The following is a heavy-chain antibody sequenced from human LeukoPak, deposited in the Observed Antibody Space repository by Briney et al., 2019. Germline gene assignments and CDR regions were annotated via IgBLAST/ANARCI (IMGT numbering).Heavy chain of an antibody. CDR3: ARCGQAPYYYYGMDV. V-gene: IGHV1-69*01. Sequence: VASVKVSCKASGGTFSSYAISWVRQAPGQGLEWVGGIIPIFGTANYAQKFQGRVTITADESTSTAYMELSSLRSEDTAVYYCARCGQAPYYYYGMDVWGQGTTVTVSS. CDR2: IIPIFGTA. CDR1: GGTFSSYA. J-gene: IGHJ6*02. D-gene: IGHD6-25*01.